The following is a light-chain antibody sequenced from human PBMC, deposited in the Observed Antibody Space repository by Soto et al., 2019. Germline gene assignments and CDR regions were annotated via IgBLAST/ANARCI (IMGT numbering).Light chain of an antibody. Sequence: DIQMTQSPSSLSASVGDRVTITCRASQGISNYLAWYQQKPGKVPKVLIYAASTLQSGVPSRFSGSGSDTDFTLTIISLQPEAVATYYCQKYNSAPWTFGQGTKVEIK. V-gene: IGKV1-27*01. J-gene: IGKJ1*01. CDR1: QGISNY. CDR3: QKYNSAPWT. CDR2: AAS.